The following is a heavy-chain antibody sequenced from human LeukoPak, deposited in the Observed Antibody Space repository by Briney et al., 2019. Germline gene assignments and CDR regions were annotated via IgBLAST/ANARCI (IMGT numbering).Heavy chain of an antibody. V-gene: IGHV3-48*02. Sequence: GSLRLSCAASGFTFSSYGMNWLRQAPGKRLEWVSYISSSSDSIYYADSVKGRFTISRDNAENSLYLQMNSLRDEDTAVYYCARAMRSGYDYWGQGTLVTVSS. CDR2: ISSSSDSI. CDR1: GFTFSSYG. D-gene: IGHD5-12*01. J-gene: IGHJ4*02. CDR3: ARAMRSGYDY.